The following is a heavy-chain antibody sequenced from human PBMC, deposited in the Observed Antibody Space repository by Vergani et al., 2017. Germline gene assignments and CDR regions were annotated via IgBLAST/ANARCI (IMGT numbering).Heavy chain of an antibody. CDR3: AHDDYASGTYAFDM. CDR1: GFSLTTIGVA. CDR2: IYWNDDK. J-gene: IGHJ3*02. D-gene: IGHD3-10*01. Sequence: QITLKESGPMLVKPTQTLTLTCTLSGFSLTTIGVAVGWIRQSPGKAPEWLALIYWNDDKRYSPSLKTRLTVTKDTSKNQVVLIMTNMDPVDTATYYCAHDDYASGTYAFDMWGQGTMVTVSS. V-gene: IGHV2-5*01.